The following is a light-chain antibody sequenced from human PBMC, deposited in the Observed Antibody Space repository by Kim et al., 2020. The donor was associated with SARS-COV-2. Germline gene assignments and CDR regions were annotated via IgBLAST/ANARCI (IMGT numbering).Light chain of an antibody. V-gene: IGKV2-30*01. Sequence: PDSISCRSSCSLSDTDRNTYLIWFHQKPGQSPRRLIYQVSNRASGVPDRFSGSGSGTNFTLKISRVEPEDVGVYYCLQDTHSPKTCGEGTKVDIK. CDR1: CSLSDTDRNTY. J-gene: IGKJ1*01. CDR3: LQDTHSPKT. CDR2: QVS.